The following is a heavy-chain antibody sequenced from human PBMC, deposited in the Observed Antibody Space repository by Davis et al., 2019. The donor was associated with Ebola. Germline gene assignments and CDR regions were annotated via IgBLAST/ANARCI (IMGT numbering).Heavy chain of an antibody. D-gene: IGHD6-13*01. J-gene: IGHJ4*02. CDR2: ISGSGGST. CDR3: AKNLVPYSSSCIDY. V-gene: IGHV3-23*01. Sequence: GESLKISCAASGFTFSSYAMSWVRQAPGKGLEWVSAISGSGGSTYYADSVKGRFTISRDNSKNTLYLQMNSLRAEDTAVYYCAKNLVPYSSSCIDYWGQGTLVTVSS. CDR1: GFTFSSYA.